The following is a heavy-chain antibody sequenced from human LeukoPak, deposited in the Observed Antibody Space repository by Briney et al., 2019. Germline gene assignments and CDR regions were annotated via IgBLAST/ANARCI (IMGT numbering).Heavy chain of an antibody. V-gene: IGHV4-34*01. D-gene: IGHD3-9*01. J-gene: IGHJ4*02. CDR1: GGSFSGYY. Sequence: KTSETLSLTCAVYGGSFSGYYWSWIRQPPGKGLEWIGEINHSGSTNYNPSLKSRVTISVDTSKNQFSLKLSSETAADTAVYYCARGPRYFDWLPFDYWGQGTLVTVSS. CDR3: ARGPRYFDWLPFDY. CDR2: INHSGST.